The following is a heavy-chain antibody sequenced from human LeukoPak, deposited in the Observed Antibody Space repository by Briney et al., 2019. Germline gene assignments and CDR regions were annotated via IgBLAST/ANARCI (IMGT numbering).Heavy chain of an antibody. V-gene: IGHV3-15*01. CDR3: TTDKTSGSYSNWFDP. J-gene: IGHJ5*02. Sequence: GGSLRLSCAASGFTFSNAWMSWVRQAPGKGLEWVGRIKSKTDGGTTDYAAPVKGRFTISRDDSKNTLYLQMNSLKTEDTAVYYCTTDKTSGSYSNWFDPWGQGTLVTVSS. CDR2: IKSKTDGGTT. CDR1: GFTFSNAW. D-gene: IGHD1-26*01.